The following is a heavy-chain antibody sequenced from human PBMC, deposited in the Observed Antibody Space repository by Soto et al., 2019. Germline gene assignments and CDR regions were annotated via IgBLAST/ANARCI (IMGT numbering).Heavy chain of an antibody. J-gene: IGHJ3*02. V-gene: IGHV3-21*01. CDR3: ASDFSYGDYSVDAFDI. CDR2: ISTSSNYI. Sequence: GGSLRLSCAASGFTFNSYSMNWVRQAPGKGLEWVSSISTSSNYIYYADSVKGRFTISRDNSKNTLYLQMNSLRAEDTAVYYCASDFSYGDYSVDAFDIWGQGTMVTVSS. D-gene: IGHD4-17*01. CDR1: GFTFNSYS.